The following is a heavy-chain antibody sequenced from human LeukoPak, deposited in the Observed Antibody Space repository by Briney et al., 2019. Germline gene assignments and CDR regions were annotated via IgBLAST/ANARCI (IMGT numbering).Heavy chain of an antibody. Sequence: ASVTVSCTASGYTFTNYYMHWVRQAPGQGLEWMGIINPSDGSTSYAQNFQGRVTMARDTSTSAVYMELSSLRSEDTAVYYCARGSTAEYWIDPWGQGTLVTVSS. D-gene: IGHD1-14*01. CDR1: GYTFTNYY. J-gene: IGHJ5*02. V-gene: IGHV1-46*01. CDR3: ARGSTAEYWIDP. CDR2: INPSDGST.